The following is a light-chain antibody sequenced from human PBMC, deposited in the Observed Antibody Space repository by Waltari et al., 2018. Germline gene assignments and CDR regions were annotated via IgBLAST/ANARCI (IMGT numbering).Light chain of an antibody. CDR1: QRIKNN. V-gene: IGKV3-15*01. CDR3: QQYDNWPLT. J-gene: IGKJ3*01. CDR2: DAS. Sequence: ETVMTQSPATLSVYPGERATLSCRASQRIKNNLAWYQQKGGQAPRLLLFDASTRATGISARFSGSGYGTEFTLTISSLQSEDFAVYYCQQYDNWPLTFGQGTKVDIK.